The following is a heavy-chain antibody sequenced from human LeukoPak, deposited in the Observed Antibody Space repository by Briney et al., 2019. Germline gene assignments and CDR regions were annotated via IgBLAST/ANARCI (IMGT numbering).Heavy chain of an antibody. J-gene: IGHJ5*02. V-gene: IGHV1-18*01. Sequence: GASVKVSCKASGYTFPSYGISWVRQAPGQGLEWMGWISAYNGNTNYAQKLQGRVTMTTDTSTSTAYMELRRLRSDDTAVYYCARDLITMVRGVMSWFDPWGQGTLVTVSS. CDR1: GYTFPSYG. CDR2: ISAYNGNT. CDR3: ARDLITMVRGVMSWFDP. D-gene: IGHD3-10*01.